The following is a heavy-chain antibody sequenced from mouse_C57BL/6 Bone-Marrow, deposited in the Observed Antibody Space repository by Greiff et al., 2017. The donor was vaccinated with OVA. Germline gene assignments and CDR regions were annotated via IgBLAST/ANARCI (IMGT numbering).Heavy chain of an antibody. J-gene: IGHJ1*03. Sequence: EVHLVESGGGLVKPGGSLKLSCAASGFTFSSYAMSWVRQTPEKRLEWVATISDGGSYTYYPDNVKGRFTISRYNAKNNLYLQMSHLKSEDTAMYYCAREVDWYFDVWGTGTTVTVAS. CDR2: ISDGGSYT. D-gene: IGHD1-1*01. CDR1: GFTFSSYA. CDR3: AREVDWYFDV. V-gene: IGHV5-4*01.